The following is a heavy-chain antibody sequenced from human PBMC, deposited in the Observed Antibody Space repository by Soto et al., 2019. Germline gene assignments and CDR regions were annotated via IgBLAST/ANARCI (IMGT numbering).Heavy chain of an antibody. CDR1: GGSISSGGYY. V-gene: IGHV4-31*03. CDR2: IYYSGST. J-gene: IGHJ1*01. D-gene: IGHD6-13*01. CDR3: ARGSSEAAAGTQYFQH. Sequence: LSLTCTVSGGSISSGGYYWSWIRQHPGKGLEWIGYIYYSGSTYYNPSLKSRVTISVDTSKNQFSLKLSSVTAADTAVYYCARGSSEAAAGTQYFQHWGQGTLVTVS.